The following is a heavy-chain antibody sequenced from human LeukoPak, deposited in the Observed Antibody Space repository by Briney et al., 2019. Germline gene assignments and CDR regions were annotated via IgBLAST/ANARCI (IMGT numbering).Heavy chain of an antibody. D-gene: IGHD6-19*01. CDR3: ARARDSSGWYTDGFDI. Sequence: GGTLRLSCAASGFTFSSYGMSWVRQAPGKGLEWVSAISGSGGSTYYADSVKGRFTISRDNSKNTLYLQMNSLRAEDTAVYYCARARDSSGWYTDGFDIWGQGTMVTVSS. CDR2: ISGSGGST. CDR1: GFTFSSYG. V-gene: IGHV3-23*01. J-gene: IGHJ3*02.